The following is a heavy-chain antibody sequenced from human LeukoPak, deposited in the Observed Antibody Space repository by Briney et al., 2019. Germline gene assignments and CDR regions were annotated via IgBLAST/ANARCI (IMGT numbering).Heavy chain of an antibody. V-gene: IGHV1-69*04. CDR1: GGTFSSYA. CDR2: IIPILGIA. CDR3: ARLDTSTYIAVAGESFDP. D-gene: IGHD6-19*01. Sequence: GASVKVSCKASGGTFSSYAISWVRQAPGQGLEWMGRIIPILGIANYAQKFQGRVTITADKSTSTAYMELSSLRSEDTAVYYCARLDTSTYIAVAGESFDPWGQGTPVTVSS. J-gene: IGHJ5*02.